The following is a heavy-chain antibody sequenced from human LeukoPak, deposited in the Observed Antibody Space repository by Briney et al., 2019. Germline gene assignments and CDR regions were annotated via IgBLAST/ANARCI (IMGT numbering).Heavy chain of an antibody. CDR2: IYPGDSDT. CDR1: GYSFTNYW. CDR3: ARTGDYDTFDI. D-gene: IGHD4-17*01. V-gene: IGHV5-51*01. J-gene: IGHJ3*02. Sequence: GESLKISCQGSGYSFTNYWIGWVRQMPGKGLEWMGIIYPGDSDTRYSPSFQGQVTISVDKSISTAYLQWSSLKASDTAMYYCARTGDYDTFDIWGQGTMVTVSS.